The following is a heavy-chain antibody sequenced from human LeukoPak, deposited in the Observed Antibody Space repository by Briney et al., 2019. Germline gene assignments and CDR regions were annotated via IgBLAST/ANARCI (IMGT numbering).Heavy chain of an antibody. D-gene: IGHD6-19*01. V-gene: IGHV1-2*02. J-gene: IGHJ4*02. CDR2: INPNSGGT. CDR1: GYTFTSYY. Sequence: ASVKVSCKASGYTFTSYYMHWVRQAPGQGLEWMGWINPNSGGTNYAQKFQGRVTMTRDTSISTAYMELSRLRSDDTAVYYCARAGSIAVAGSDYWGQGTLVTVSS. CDR3: ARAGSIAVAGSDY.